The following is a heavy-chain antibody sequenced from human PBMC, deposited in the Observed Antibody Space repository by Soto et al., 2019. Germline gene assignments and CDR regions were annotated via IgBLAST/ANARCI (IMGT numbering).Heavy chain of an antibody. CDR2: VHPDSGGT. Sequence: ASVKVSCKTSGYIFTDHLIHWVRQSPGQGLQWVGWVHPDSGGTNVAQAFQDRVTMTADTSITTAYMDLARLRPDDTAIFHCARGAQGFFPVSGIYFYFDNWGQGTPVTVSS. V-gene: IGHV1-2*02. CDR1: GYIFTDHL. CDR3: ARGAQGFFPVSGIYFYFDN. J-gene: IGHJ4*02. D-gene: IGHD3-22*01.